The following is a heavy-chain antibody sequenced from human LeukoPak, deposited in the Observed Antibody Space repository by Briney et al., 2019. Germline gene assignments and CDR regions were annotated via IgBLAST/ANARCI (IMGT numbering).Heavy chain of an antibody. V-gene: IGHV4-30-2*01. CDR2: IYHSGST. CDR3: ARVSREDAFDI. Sequence: SETLSLICAVSGGSISSGGYSWSWIRQPPGKGLEWIGYIYHSGSTYYNPSLKSRVTISVDRSKNQFPLKLSSVTAADTAVYYCARVSREDAFDIWGQGTMVTVSS. J-gene: IGHJ3*02. D-gene: IGHD1-26*01. CDR1: GGSISSGGYS.